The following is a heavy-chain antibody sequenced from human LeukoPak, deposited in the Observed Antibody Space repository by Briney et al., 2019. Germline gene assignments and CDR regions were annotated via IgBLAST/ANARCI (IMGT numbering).Heavy chain of an antibody. CDR3: ARFEGGSYYIGWFDP. CDR1: GGTFSSYA. V-gene: IGHV1-69*05. CDR2: IIPIFGTA. J-gene: IGHJ5*02. Sequence: GASVKVSCKASGGTFSSYAISWVRQAPGHGLEWMGGIIPIFGTANYAQKFQGRVTITTDESTSTAYMELSSLRSEDTAVYYCARFEGGSYYIGWFDPWGQGTLVSVSS. D-gene: IGHD1-26*01.